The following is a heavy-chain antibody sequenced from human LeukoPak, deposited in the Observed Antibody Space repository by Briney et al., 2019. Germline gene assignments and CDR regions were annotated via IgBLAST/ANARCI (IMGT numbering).Heavy chain of an antibody. Sequence: PGGSLRLSCAASGFTFSSYAMSWVRQAPGKGLEWVSAISGSGGSTYYADSVRGRFTISRDNSKNTLYLQMNSLRAEDTAVYYCAKDLLYSSGFSGYWGQGTLVTVSS. CDR1: GFTFSSYA. D-gene: IGHD6-19*01. J-gene: IGHJ4*02. V-gene: IGHV3-23*01. CDR3: AKDLLYSSGFSGY. CDR2: ISGSGGST.